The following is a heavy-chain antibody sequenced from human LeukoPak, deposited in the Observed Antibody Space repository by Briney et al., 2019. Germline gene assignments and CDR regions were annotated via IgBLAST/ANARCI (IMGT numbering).Heavy chain of an antibody. CDR1: GFTVSSNS. CDR2: IYSDNT. J-gene: IGHJ4*02. D-gene: IGHD4/OR15-4a*01. Sequence: GGSLRLSCTVSGFTVSSNSMSWLRQAQGKGLEWVSFIYSDNTHYSDSVKGRFTISRDNSKNTLYLQINSLRAEDTAVYYCARRAGAYSHPYDYWGQGTLVTVSS. CDR3: ARRAGAYSHPYDY. V-gene: IGHV3-53*01.